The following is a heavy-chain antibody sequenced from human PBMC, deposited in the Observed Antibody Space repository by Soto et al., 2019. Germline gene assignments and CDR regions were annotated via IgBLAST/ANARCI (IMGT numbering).Heavy chain of an antibody. CDR1: GYTFTSYY. J-gene: IGHJ6*03. V-gene: IGHV1-46*03. D-gene: IGHD5-12*01. Sequence: ASVKVSCKASGYTFTSYYMHWVRQAPGQGLEWMGIINPSGGSTSYAQKFQGRVTMTRDTSTSTVYMELSSLRSEDTAVYYCARGAGDPGYSGHDSSGYYYYYYYMDVWGKGTTVTVSS. CDR2: INPSGGST. CDR3: ARGAGDPGYSGHDSSGYYYYYYYMDV.